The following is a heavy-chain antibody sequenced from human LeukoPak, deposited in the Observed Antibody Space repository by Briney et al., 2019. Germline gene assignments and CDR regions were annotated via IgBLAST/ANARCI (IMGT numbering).Heavy chain of an antibody. CDR3: AREARPPSLDYDSSGYYLDY. Sequence: GSLRLSCAASGFTFSSYAMHWVRQAPGKGLEWVAVISYDGSNKYYADSVKGRFTISRDNSKNTLYLQMSSLRAEDTAVYYCAREARPPSLDYDSSGYYLDYWGQGTLVTVSS. D-gene: IGHD3-22*01. CDR1: GFTFSSYA. J-gene: IGHJ4*02. V-gene: IGHV3-30-3*01. CDR2: ISYDGSNK.